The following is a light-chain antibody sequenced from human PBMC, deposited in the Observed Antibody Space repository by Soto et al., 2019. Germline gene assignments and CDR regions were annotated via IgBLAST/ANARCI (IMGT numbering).Light chain of an antibody. CDR1: SSDVGGYSY. CDR2: DVS. CDR3: SSYTTSSTYV. V-gene: IGLV2-14*03. Sequence: QSVLTQPASVSGSPGQSITISCTGTSSDVGGYSYISWYQHNPCRAPKLMIYDVSNLPSGVSDRFSGSKSGNTASLTISRLQAEDEADYYCSSYTTSSTYVFGSGTKVTVL. J-gene: IGLJ1*01.